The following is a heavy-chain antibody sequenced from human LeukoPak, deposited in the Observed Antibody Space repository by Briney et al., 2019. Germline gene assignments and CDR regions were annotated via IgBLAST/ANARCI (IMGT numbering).Heavy chain of an antibody. CDR1: GGSFTDYF. Sequence: SVTLSLTCDVFGGSFTDYFWTWIRQSTGKGLEWIGEINDYTGNTNYNPSLNSRVSISLEKSKNQFSLELRSVTAADTAVYYCARGRIAKIVVVHSFHYGMDVWGQGTTVTVSS. V-gene: IGHV4-34*01. J-gene: IGHJ6*02. D-gene: IGHD3-22*01. CDR3: ARGRIAKIVVVHSFHYGMDV. CDR2: INDYTGNT.